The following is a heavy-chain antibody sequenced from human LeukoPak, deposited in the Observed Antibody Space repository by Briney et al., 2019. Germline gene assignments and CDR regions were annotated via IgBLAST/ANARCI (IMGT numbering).Heavy chain of an antibody. D-gene: IGHD6-19*01. J-gene: IGHJ4*02. CDR1: GDSFTSYW. Sequence: GESLKISCKGSGDSFTSYWIAWVRQMPGKGLEWMGIIYPGDSDTRYSPSFEGHVTISADKSISTAYLQWSSLKASDTAMYYCARRKAVSVVTYFAYWGQGTLVTVSS. CDR2: IYPGDSDT. CDR3: ARRKAVSVVTYFAY. V-gene: IGHV5-51*01.